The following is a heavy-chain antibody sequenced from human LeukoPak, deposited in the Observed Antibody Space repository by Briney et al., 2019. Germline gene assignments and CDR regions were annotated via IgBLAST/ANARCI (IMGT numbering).Heavy chain of an antibody. V-gene: IGHV1-8*01. J-gene: IGHJ6*03. CDR1: GYTFTSYD. D-gene: IGHD4-23*01. CDR2: MNPNSGNT. CDR3: AREGGGYGGNSGYYDYYYYYMDV. Sequence: GASVKVSCKASGYTFTSYDINWVRQATGQGLERMGWMNPNSGNTGYAQKFQGRVTMTRNTSISTAYMELSSLRSEDTAVYYCAREGGGYGGNSGYYDYYYYYMDVWGKGTTVTVSS.